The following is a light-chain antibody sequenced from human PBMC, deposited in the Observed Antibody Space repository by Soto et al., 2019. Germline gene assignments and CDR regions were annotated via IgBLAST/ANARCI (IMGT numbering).Light chain of an antibody. Sequence: QSALTQPRSVSGSPGQSVTISCTGTSNDVGGYNHVSWYQHHPGKAPKLMMFDVRKRPSGVPDRFSGSRSGNTASLTISGLQEEDEADYYCCSYAGRYTYVFGTGTKLTVL. J-gene: IGLJ1*01. CDR3: CSYAGRYTYV. V-gene: IGLV2-11*01. CDR1: SNDVGGYNH. CDR2: DVR.